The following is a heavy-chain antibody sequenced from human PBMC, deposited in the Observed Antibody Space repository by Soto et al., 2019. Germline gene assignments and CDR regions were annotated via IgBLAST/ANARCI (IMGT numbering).Heavy chain of an antibody. D-gene: IGHD6-19*01. CDR3: AAVIGAVAGRSYFDY. V-gene: IGHV1-58*01. CDR1: GFTFTSSA. Sequence: QMQLVQSGPEVKKPGTSVKVSCKASGFTFTSSAVQWVRQARGQRLEWIGWIVDGSGNTNYAQKFQERVTITRDMSTSTAYMELSSLRSEDTAVYYCAAVIGAVAGRSYFDYWGQGTLVTVSS. J-gene: IGHJ4*02. CDR2: IVDGSGNT.